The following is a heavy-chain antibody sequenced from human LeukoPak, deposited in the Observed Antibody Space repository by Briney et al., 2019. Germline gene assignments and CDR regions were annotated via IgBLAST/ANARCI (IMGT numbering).Heavy chain of an antibody. J-gene: IGHJ3*02. Sequence: ASVKVSCKASGYTFTGYYMHWVRQAPGQGLEWMGWINPNSGGTNYAQKSQGRVTMTRDTSISTAYMELSRLRSDDTAVYYCARGGYCSSTSCYDAFDIWGQGTMVTVSS. D-gene: IGHD2-2*01. CDR3: ARGGYCSSTSCYDAFDI. CDR2: INPNSGGT. V-gene: IGHV1-2*02. CDR1: GYTFTGYY.